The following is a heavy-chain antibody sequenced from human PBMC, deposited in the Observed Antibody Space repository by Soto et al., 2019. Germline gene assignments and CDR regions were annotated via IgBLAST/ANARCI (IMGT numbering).Heavy chain of an antibody. Sequence: SETLSLTCAVSGGTISSGGYSWSWIRQPPGKGLEWIGYIYHSGSTYYNPSLKSRVTISVDRSKNQFSLKLSSVTAADTAVYYCARGESGYYPYNWFDPWGQGTLVTVSS. CDR1: GGTISSGGYS. V-gene: IGHV4-30-2*01. D-gene: IGHD3-22*01. CDR2: IYHSGST. CDR3: ARGESGYYPYNWFDP. J-gene: IGHJ5*02.